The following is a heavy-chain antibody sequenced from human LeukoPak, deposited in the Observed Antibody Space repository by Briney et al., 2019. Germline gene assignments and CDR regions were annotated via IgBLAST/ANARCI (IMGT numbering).Heavy chain of an antibody. CDR2: IYYSGSS. Sequence: SETLSLTCTVSSGSISRYYWSWIRQPPGKGLEWIGYIYYSGSSNYNPSLKSRVTISVDTSKNQFSLNLSSVTAADTAVYYCAREAPRDYYDSSGPFGYFQHWGQGTLVTVSS. J-gene: IGHJ1*01. V-gene: IGHV4-59*01. CDR1: SGSISRYY. D-gene: IGHD3-22*01. CDR3: AREAPRDYYDSSGPFGYFQH.